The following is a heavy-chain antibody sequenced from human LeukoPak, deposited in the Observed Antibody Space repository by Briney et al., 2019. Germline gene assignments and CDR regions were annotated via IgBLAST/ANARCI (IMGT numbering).Heavy chain of an antibody. D-gene: IGHD4-11*01. CDR3: AKDPYSNYRGYYFDY. CDR1: GFTFSSYA. J-gene: IGHJ4*02. Sequence: GGSLRLSCEASGFTFSSYAMSWVRQAPGKGPEWVSAISGSGGSTYYADSVKGRFTISRYNSKNTLYLQMNSLRAEDTAVYYCAKDPYSNYRGYYFDYWGQGTLVTVSS. V-gene: IGHV3-23*01. CDR2: ISGSGGST.